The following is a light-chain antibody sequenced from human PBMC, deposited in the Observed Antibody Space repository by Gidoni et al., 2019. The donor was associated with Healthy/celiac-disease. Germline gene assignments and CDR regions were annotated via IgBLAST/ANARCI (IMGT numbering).Light chain of an antibody. CDR2: AAS. J-gene: IGKJ3*01. CDR3: KQSYSTPPFT. CDR1: QSISSY. V-gene: IGKV1-39*01. Sequence: DLQMTQSPSSLSASVGDRVTITCRASQSISSYLNWYQQKPGKAPKLLIYAASSLQSGVPSRFSGSGSGTDFTLTISSLQPEDFATYYCKQSYSTPPFTFGTGTKVDIK.